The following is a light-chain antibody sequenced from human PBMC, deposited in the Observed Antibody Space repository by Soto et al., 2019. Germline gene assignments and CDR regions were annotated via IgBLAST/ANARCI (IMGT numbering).Light chain of an antibody. CDR1: KLGDKY. J-gene: IGLJ1*01. V-gene: IGLV3-1*01. CDR2: QDS. CDR3: QAWDSSTAV. Sequence: SYELTQPPSVSVSQGQTASITCSGDKLGDKYACWYQQKPGQSPVLVIYQDSKRPSGIPERFSGSNSGNTATLTISGTQAMDEADYYCQAWDSSTAVFGSGTKVTV.